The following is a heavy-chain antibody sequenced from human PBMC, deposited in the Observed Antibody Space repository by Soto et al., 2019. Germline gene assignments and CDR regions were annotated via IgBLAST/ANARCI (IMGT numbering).Heavy chain of an antibody. Sequence: PARSLRLSCAASGVTFSSYWMSWVRQAPGKGLEWVANIKQDGSEKYYVDSVKGRFTISRDNAKNSLYLQMNSLRAEDTAVYYCAREVRYYYYYYMDVWGKGTTVTVSS. D-gene: IGHD4-4*01. J-gene: IGHJ6*03. CDR3: AREVRYYYYYYMDV. CDR2: IKQDGSEK. V-gene: IGHV3-7*01. CDR1: GVTFSSYW.